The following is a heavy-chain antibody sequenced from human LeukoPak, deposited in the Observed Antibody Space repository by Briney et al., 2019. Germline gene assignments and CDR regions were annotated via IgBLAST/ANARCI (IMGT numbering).Heavy chain of an antibody. CDR1: GFTFSSYS. D-gene: IGHD2/OR15-2a*01. CDR3: ARVSSMSTLPYYFDY. V-gene: IGHV3-21*01. Sequence: GGSLRLSCAASGFTFSSYSMNWVRQAPGKGLEWVSPISSSSYIYYADSVKGRFTTSRDNAKTSLYLQMDRMRAEDTAVYYCARVSSMSTLPYYFDYWGQGTLVTVSS. J-gene: IGHJ4*02. CDR2: ISSSSYI.